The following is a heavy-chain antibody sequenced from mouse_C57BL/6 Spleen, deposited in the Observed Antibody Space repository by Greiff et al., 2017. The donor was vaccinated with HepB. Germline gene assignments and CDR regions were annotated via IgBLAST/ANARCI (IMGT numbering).Heavy chain of an antibody. V-gene: IGHV5-4*01. J-gene: IGHJ1*03. CDR2: ISDGGSYT. D-gene: IGHD2-4*01. Sequence: EVQGVESGGGLVKPGGSLKLSCAASGFTFSSYAMSWVRQTPKKRLEWVATISDGGSYTYYPDNVKGRFTISRDNAKNNLYLQMSHLKSEDTAMYYCARDRGLRGYFDVWGTGTTVTVSS. CDR1: GFTFSSYA. CDR3: ARDRGLRGYFDV.